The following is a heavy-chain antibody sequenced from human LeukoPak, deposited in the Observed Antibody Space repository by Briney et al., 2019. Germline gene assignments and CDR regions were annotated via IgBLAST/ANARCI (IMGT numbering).Heavy chain of an antibody. D-gene: IGHD3-22*01. Sequence: ASVKVSCKASGYTFTNYYMHWVRQAPGQGLEWMGLINPTGTGTNYAQKFRGRVTLTRDTSTTTVYMELSSLRAEDTAVYYCARDGFIGGIVVVTTFDYWGQGTLVTVSS. CDR1: GYTFTNYY. CDR3: ARDGFIGGIVVVTTFDY. J-gene: IGHJ4*02. V-gene: IGHV1-46*01. CDR2: INPTGTGT.